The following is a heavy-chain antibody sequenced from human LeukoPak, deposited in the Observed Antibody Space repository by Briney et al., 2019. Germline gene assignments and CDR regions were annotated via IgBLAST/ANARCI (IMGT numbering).Heavy chain of an antibody. CDR1: GYSISSGYY. V-gene: IGHV4-38-2*02. CDR3: ARSTYYDFWSGYYNEAPFDY. D-gene: IGHD3-3*01. Sequence: SETLSLTCTVSGYSISSGYYWGWIRQPPGKGLEWIGSIYHSGSTYYNPSLKSRVTISVDTSKNQFSLNLSSVTAADTAVYYCARSTYYDFWSGYYNEAPFDYWGQGILVTVSS. J-gene: IGHJ4*02. CDR2: IYHSGST.